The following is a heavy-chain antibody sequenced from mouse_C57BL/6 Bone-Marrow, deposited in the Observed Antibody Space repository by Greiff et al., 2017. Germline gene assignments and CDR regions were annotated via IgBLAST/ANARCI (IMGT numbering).Heavy chain of an antibody. J-gene: IGHJ3*01. CDR3: ARETLWRFAY. CDR1: GYTFTSYW. V-gene: IGHV1-55*01. Sequence: QVQLQQPGAELVKPGASVKMSCKASGYTFTSYWITWVKQRPGQGLEWLGDIYPGSGSTNYNEKFKSKATLTVDTSSSTAFMHISSLTSEDSAVYYCARETLWRFAYWGQGTLVTVSA. D-gene: IGHD1-1*02. CDR2: IYPGSGST.